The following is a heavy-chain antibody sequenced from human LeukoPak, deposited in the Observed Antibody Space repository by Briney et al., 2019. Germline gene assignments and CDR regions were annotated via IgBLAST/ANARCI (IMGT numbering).Heavy chain of an antibody. V-gene: IGHV4-34*01. D-gene: IGHD3-3*01. Sequence: RPSETLSLTCAVYGGSFSGYYWSWIRQPPGKGLEWIGEINHSGSTNYNPSLKSRVTISVDTSKNQFSLKLSSVTAADTAVYYCARGSRPITIFGVASRGNRYYYYYGMDVWGQGTTVTVSS. CDR3: ARGSRPITIFGVASRGNRYYYYYGMDV. CDR2: INHSGST. J-gene: IGHJ6*02. CDR1: GGSFSGYY.